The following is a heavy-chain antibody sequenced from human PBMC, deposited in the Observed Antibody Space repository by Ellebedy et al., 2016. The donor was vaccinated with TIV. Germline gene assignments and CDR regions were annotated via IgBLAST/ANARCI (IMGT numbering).Heavy chain of an antibody. J-gene: IGHJ4*02. V-gene: IGHV4-59*01. Sequence: MPSETLSLTCTVSGGSISSYYWSWIRQPPGKGLEWIGYIHHSGSTNYNPSLKSRVTISVDTAKQQFSLKLTSVTAADTAVYYCARDTHFYDSSGYYYFDYWGQGILVTVSS. CDR2: IHHSGST. CDR3: ARDTHFYDSSGYYYFDY. D-gene: IGHD3-22*01. CDR1: GGSISSYY.